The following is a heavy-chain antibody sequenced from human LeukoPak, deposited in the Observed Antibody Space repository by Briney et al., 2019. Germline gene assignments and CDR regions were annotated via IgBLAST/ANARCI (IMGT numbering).Heavy chain of an antibody. D-gene: IGHD2-21*01. V-gene: IGHV4-39*01. CDR2: IYYSGST. J-gene: IGHJ5*02. CDR1: GGSISSNTYY. Sequence: PSETLSLTCTVSGGSISSNTYYWGWIRQPPGKGLEWIGSIYYSGSTYYNPSLKSRVTISVDTSKNQFSLKLSSVTAADTAVYYCARLLGSHINYFDPWGQGTLVTVSS. CDR3: ARLLGSHINYFDP.